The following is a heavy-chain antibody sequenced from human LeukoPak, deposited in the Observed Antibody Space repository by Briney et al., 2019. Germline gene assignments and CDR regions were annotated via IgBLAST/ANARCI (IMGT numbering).Heavy chain of an antibody. CDR3: AMLRGIAAAGRGG. D-gene: IGHD6-13*01. V-gene: IGHV3-20*04. Sequence: PGGSLRLSCAASGFTFDDYGMSWVRQAPGKGLEWVSGINWNGGSTGYADSVKDRFTISRDNAKNSLYLQMNSLRAEDTALYYCAMLRGIAAAGRGGWGQGTLVTVSS. CDR1: GFTFDDYG. J-gene: IGHJ4*02. CDR2: INWNGGST.